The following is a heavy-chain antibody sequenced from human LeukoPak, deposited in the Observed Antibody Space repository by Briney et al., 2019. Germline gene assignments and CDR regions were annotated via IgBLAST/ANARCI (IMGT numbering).Heavy chain of an antibody. CDR1: GFTFGDYA. CDR2: IRYDGSNK. V-gene: IGHV3-30*02. CDR3: AKEDPVPPAKAY. Sequence: GGSLRLSCTASGFTFGDYAMSWFRQAPGKGLEWVAFIRYDGSNKYYADSVKGRFTISRDNSKNTLYLQMNSLRAEDTAVYYCAKEDPVPPAKAYWGQGTLVTVSS. D-gene: IGHD2-2*01. J-gene: IGHJ4*02.